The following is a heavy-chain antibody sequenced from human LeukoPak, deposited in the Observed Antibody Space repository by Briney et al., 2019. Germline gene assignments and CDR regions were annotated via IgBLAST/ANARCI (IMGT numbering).Heavy chain of an antibody. CDR3: ARVVTGDDSSGYPSGGDFDY. CDR1: GGSINSYY. D-gene: IGHD3-22*01. J-gene: IGHJ4*02. V-gene: IGHV4-59*01. Sequence: SETLSLTCTVSGGSINSYYWSWIRQPPGKGLEWIGYIYYSGSTNYNPSLKSRVTISVDTSKNQFSLKLSSVTAADTAVYYCARVVTGDDSSGYPSGGDFDYWGQGTLVTVSS. CDR2: IYYSGST.